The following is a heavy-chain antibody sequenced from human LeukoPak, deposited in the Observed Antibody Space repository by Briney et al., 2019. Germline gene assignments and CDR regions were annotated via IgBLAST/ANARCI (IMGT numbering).Heavy chain of an antibody. Sequence: GGSLRLSCTASNFTFSSNLMFWLRQAPGKGLVWGSHISSGGSYTSYADSVKGRFTISRDNAKNTLYQQMNNLRPEDTAVYYCGRGFGTTWGQGTLVSVSS. CDR3: GRGFGTT. J-gene: IGHJ4*02. CDR2: ISSGGSYT. D-gene: IGHD1-1*01. CDR1: NFTFSSNL. V-gene: IGHV3-74*01.